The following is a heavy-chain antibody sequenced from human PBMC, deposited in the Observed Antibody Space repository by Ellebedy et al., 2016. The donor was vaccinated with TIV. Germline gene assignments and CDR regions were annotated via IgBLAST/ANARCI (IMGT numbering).Heavy chain of an antibody. CDR2: IIPLFGTV. J-gene: IGHJ2*01. V-gene: IGHV1-69*06. CDR3: ARDSPHDWGNFYL. D-gene: IGHD3-16*01. Sequence: ASVKVSCKASGGTFKTYGVHWVRQAPGQGLEWMGEIIPLFGTVTYAQRFQDRLTITADTSTGTAYMEMRSLTSDDTAVYFCARDSPHDWGNFYLWGRGTLVIVSS. CDR1: GGTFKTYG.